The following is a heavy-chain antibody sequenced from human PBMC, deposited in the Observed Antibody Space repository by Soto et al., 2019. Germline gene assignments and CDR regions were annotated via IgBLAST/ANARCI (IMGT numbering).Heavy chain of an antibody. CDR1: GSTINSGGYY. CDR2: IYFTGST. Sequence: TLSLTCTVSGSTINSGGYYWSWIRQFPGKGLEWIGYIYFTGSTYYNPSLESRIAISLDTSQNQFSLNLTSVTAADTAVYFWASGDAWQVRLDDWGQGTLVTVSS. J-gene: IGHJ4*02. CDR3: ASGDAWQVRLDD. V-gene: IGHV4-31*03. D-gene: IGHD4-17*01.